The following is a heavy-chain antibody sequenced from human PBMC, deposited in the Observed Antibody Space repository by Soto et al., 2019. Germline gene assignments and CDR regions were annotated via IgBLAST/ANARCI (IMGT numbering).Heavy chain of an antibody. V-gene: IGHV1-46*01. Sequence: EASVKVSCKASGYTFTSYYMHWVRQAPGQGLEWMGIINPSGGSTNYAQKFQGRVTITADESTSTAYMELSSLRAEDTAVYYCVRWSGGEVTDYDDYYYYGMDVWGQGTRVIVSS. J-gene: IGHJ6*02. CDR1: GYTFTSYY. CDR3: VRWSGGEVTDYDDYYYYGMDV. CDR2: INPSGGST. D-gene: IGHD3-3*01.